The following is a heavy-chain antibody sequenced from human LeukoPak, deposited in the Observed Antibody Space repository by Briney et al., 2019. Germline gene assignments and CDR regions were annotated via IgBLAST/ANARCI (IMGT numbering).Heavy chain of an antibody. CDR3: ARVATLGHSDY. D-gene: IGHD5-12*01. V-gene: IGHV4-34*01. CDR1: GGSFSDYY. J-gene: IGHJ4*02. Sequence: SETLSLTCAVYGGSFSDYYWGWIRQPPGKGLEWIGTIYHTGRTDYNPSLKSRVTVSVDRSKNQFSLKLTSVTAADTAVYYCARVATLGHSDYWGQGTLVTVSS. CDR2: IYHTGRT.